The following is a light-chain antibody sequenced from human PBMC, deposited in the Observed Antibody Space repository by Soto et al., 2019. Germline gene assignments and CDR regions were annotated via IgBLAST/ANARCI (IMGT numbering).Light chain of an antibody. J-gene: IGKJ4*01. CDR3: QQYNTFPLT. CDR2: DAS. V-gene: IGKV1-5*01. Sequence: DIQMTQSPSTLSASIGDRVTITCRASQSINNWLAWYQQKPGKPPRLLIHDASSLETGVPSRFSGSGSGTEFTLTITSLQPDHFATFYCQQYNTFPLTVVGGTKVDSK. CDR1: QSINNW.